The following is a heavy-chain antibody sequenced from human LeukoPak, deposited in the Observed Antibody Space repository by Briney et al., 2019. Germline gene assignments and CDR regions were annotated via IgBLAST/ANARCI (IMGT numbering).Heavy chain of an antibody. CDR1: GFTFSSYG. D-gene: IGHD2-8*02. Sequence: GGSLRLSCAASGFTFSSYGMHWVRQAPGKGLEWVAVISYDGSNKYYADSVKGRFTISRDNSKNTLYLQMNSLRAEDTAVYYCAKDPIWWNYFDYWGQGTLVTVSS. J-gene: IGHJ4*02. CDR3: AKDPIWWNYFDY. V-gene: IGHV3-30*18. CDR2: ISYDGSNK.